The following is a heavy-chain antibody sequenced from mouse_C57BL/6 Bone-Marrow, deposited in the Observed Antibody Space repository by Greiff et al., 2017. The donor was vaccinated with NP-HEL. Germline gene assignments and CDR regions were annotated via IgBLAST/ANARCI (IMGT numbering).Heavy chain of an antibody. V-gene: IGHV5-6*02. D-gene: IGHD2-1*01. CDR1: GFTFSSYG. CDR3: ARVYYGNHYWYFDV. Sequence: EVKLVESGGDLVKPGGSLKLSCAASGFTFSSYGMSWVRQTPDKRLEWVATISSGGSYTYYPDSVKGRFTISRDNAKNTLYLQMSSLKSEDTAMYYCARVYYGNHYWYFDVWGTGTTVTVSS. J-gene: IGHJ1*03. CDR2: ISSGGSYT.